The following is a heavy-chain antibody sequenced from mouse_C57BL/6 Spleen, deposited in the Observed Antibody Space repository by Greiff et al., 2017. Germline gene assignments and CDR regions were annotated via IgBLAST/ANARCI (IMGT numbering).Heavy chain of an antibody. V-gene: IGHV1-15*01. J-gene: IGHJ1*03. CDR3: TRDCDGSSPSYWYFDG. CDR2: IDPETGGT. Sequence: QVQLQQSGAELVRPGASVTLSCKASGYTFTDYEMHWVKQTPVHGLEWIGAIDPETGGTAYNQKFKGKAILTADKSSSTAYMEHRSLTSEDSAVYYCTRDCDGSSPSYWYFDGWGTVTTVTVSS. CDR1: GYTFTDYE. D-gene: IGHD1-1*01.